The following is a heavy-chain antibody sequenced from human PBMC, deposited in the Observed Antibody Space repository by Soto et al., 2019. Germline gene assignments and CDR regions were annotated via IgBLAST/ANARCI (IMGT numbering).Heavy chain of an antibody. D-gene: IGHD3-16*01. CDR2: IYHTGST. J-gene: IGHJ6*02. Sequence: QLQLQESGSGLVKPSQTLSLTCTVSGDSMSSGGYSWSWIRQPPGKGLEWIGYIYHTGSTYYNPSLKSRVTISLGRSKNQFPLKLSSVNAADTAVYYCARVSLGGGGYYYGMDVWGQGTTVTVSS. CDR1: GDSMSSGGYS. CDR3: ARVSLGGGGYYYGMDV. V-gene: IGHV4-30-2*01.